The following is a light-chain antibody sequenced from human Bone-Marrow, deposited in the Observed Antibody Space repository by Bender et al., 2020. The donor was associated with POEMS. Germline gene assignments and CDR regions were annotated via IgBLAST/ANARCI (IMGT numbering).Light chain of an antibody. CDR1: ELGDKF. CDR2: QDR. CDR3: QAWDGSTVV. J-gene: IGLJ2*01. Sequence: SFELTQPPSVSVSPGQTASISCSGDELGDKFVCWYQQKPGQSPVLVMFQDRKRPSGIPERFSGSNSGNAATLTISGTQAVDEADYYCQAWDGSTVVFGGGTKLTVL. V-gene: IGLV3-1*01.